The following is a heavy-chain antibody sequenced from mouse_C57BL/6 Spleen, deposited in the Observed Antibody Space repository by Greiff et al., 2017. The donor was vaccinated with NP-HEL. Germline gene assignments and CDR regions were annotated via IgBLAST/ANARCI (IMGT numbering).Heavy chain of an antibody. CDR3: TRGRTLYAMDY. CDR2: IDPETGGT. V-gene: IGHV1-15*01. CDR1: GYTFTDYE. Sequence: QVQLKQSGAELVRPGASVTLSCKASGYTFTDYEMHWVKQTPVHGLEWIGAIDPETGGTAYNQKFKGKAILTADKSSSTAYMELRSLTSEDAADYYCTRGRTLYAMDYWGQGTSVTVSS. J-gene: IGHJ4*01.